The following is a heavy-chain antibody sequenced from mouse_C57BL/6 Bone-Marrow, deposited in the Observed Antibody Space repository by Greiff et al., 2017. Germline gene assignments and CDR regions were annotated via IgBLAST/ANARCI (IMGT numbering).Heavy chain of an antibody. CDR2: IHPNSGST. V-gene: IGHV1-64*01. Sequence: QVQLKQSGAELVKPGASVKLSCKASGYTFTSYWMHWVKQRPGQGLEWIGMIHPNSGSTNYNEKFKSKATLTVDKSSSTAYMQLSSLTSEDSAVYYCASCIYYDYDGYYFDYWGQGTTLTVSS. CDR3: ASCIYYDYDGYYFDY. J-gene: IGHJ2*01. D-gene: IGHD2-4*01. CDR1: GYTFTSYW.